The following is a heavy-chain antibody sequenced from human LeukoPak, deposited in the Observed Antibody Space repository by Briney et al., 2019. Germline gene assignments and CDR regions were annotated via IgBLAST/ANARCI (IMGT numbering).Heavy chain of an antibody. V-gene: IGHV3-48*01. Sequence: PGGSLRLSCAASGFTFSSYSMNWVRQAPGKGLEWVSYISSSSSTIYYADSVKGRSTISRDNAKNSLYLQMNSLRAEDTAVYYCASQGLLWFGELLYFDYWGQGTLVTVSS. CDR2: ISSSSSTI. D-gene: IGHD3-10*01. J-gene: IGHJ4*02. CDR1: GFTFSSYS. CDR3: ASQGLLWFGELLYFDY.